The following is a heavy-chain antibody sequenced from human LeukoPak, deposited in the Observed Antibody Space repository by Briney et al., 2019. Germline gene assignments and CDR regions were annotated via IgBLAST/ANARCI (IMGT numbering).Heavy chain of an antibody. CDR2: VGHSGSA. V-gene: IGHV4-34*01. J-gene: IGHJ3*02. D-gene: IGHD3-22*01. CDR1: GGSFSGYY. Sequence: SETLSLTCAVYGGSFSGYYWSWIRQPPGKGLEWIGDVGHSGSADYNPSLKSRVTVSADPSKTQFSLKLTSVTAADTAVYYCATRGDYSDTSGNSYDALDIWGQGTMVTVSS. CDR3: ATRGDYSDTSGNSYDALDI.